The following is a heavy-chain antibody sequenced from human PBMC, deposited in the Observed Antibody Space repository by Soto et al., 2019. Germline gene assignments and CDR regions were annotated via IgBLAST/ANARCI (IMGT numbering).Heavy chain of an antibody. Sequence: GGSLRLSCAASGFTFRDYAMSWVRQAPGRGLEWVSGVSNSGSSTYYADSVKGRFTISRDNSKNTLYLQMNSLRAEDTAVYYCAKHSRETTTCCGEDWGQGTRVTVSS. V-gene: IGHV3-23*01. CDR1: GFTFRDYA. CDR2: VSNSGSST. J-gene: IGHJ4*02. CDR3: AKHSRETTTCCGED. D-gene: IGHD2-2*01.